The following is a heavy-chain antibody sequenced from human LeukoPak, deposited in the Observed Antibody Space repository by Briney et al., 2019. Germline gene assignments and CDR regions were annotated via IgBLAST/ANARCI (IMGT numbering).Heavy chain of an antibody. J-gene: IGHJ3*02. CDR2: ISSSSSTI. CDR3: ARDQEYSSGWPIPFDAFDI. D-gene: IGHD6-19*01. V-gene: IGHV3-48*01. CDR1: GFTFSSYS. Sequence: PGGSLRLSCAASGFTFSSYSMNWVRQAPGKGLEWVSYISSSSSTIYYADSVKGRFTISRDNAKNSLYLQMNSLRAEDTAVYYCARDQEYSSGWPIPFDAFDIWGQGTMVTVSS.